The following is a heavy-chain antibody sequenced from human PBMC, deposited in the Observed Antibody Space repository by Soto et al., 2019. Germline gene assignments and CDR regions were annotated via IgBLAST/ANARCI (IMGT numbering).Heavy chain of an antibody. CDR3: ARGRYSSGWPYYFDY. J-gene: IGHJ4*02. D-gene: IGHD6-19*01. CDR1: GFTFSSYG. V-gene: IGHV3-33*01. Sequence: QVQLVESGGGVVQPGRSLRLSCAASGFTFSSYGMHWVRQAPGKGLEWVAVIWYDGSNKYYADSVKGRFTISRDNSKNTLYLQMNSLRAEDTAVYYCARGRYSSGWPYYFDYWGQGTLVTVSS. CDR2: IWYDGSNK.